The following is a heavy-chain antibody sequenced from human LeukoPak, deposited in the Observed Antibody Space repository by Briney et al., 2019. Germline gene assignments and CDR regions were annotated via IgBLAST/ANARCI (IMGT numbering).Heavy chain of an antibody. CDR2: ISYDGTNK. V-gene: IGHV3-30-3*01. CDR1: GFTFTSYV. J-gene: IGHJ4*02. D-gene: IGHD2-21*02. Sequence: QTGGSLRLSCAASGFTFTSYVMHWIRQAPGKGLEWVAVISYDGTNKYYADSVKGRLTISRDNSKNTLYLQMNSLRPEDTAVYYCARDASVVAVTATDYWGQGSLVSVSS. CDR3: ARDASVVAVTATDY.